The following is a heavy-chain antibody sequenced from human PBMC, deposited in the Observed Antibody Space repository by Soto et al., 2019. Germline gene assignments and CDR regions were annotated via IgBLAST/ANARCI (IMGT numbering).Heavy chain of an antibody. Sequence: EVQLVESGGGLVQPGGSLRLSCAASGFTVSSNYMSWVRQAPGKGLEWVSVIYSGGSTYYADSVKGRFTISRDNSEKTLYLQMNSVGAEDTAVYYWARSRHSRSLPVFDYWGQGTLVTVSS. CDR2: IYSGGST. V-gene: IGHV3-66*01. J-gene: IGHJ4*02. CDR3: ARSRHSRSLPVFDY. CDR1: GFTVSSNY. D-gene: IGHD6-13*01.